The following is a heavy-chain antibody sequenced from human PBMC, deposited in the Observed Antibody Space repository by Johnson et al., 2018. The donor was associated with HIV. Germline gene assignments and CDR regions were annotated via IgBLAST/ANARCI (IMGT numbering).Heavy chain of an antibody. D-gene: IGHD3-22*01. J-gene: IGHJ3*02. CDR2: ISWNSGSI. V-gene: IGHV3-9*01. CDR3: AKDIATMIVVVRGAFDI. Sequence: DVQLVESGGGLVQPGRSLRLSCAASGFTFDDYAMHWVRQAPGKGLEWVSGISWNSGSIGYADSVKGRFTISRDNAKNSLYLQMNSLRAEDTALYYCAKDIATMIVVVRGAFDIWGQGTMVTVSS. CDR1: GFTFDDYA.